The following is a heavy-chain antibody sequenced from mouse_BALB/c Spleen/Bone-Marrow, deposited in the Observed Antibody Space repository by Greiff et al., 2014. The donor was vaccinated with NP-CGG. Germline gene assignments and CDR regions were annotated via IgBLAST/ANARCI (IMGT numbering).Heavy chain of an antibody. Sequence: VQLKESGPGLVKPSQSLSLTCSVTGYSITSGYYWNWIRQFPGNKLEWMGYITYDGSDNYNPSLKNRISITRDTSKNQFFLKLNSVTTEDTATYYCARRGYGYLDYWDQGTTLTVSS. CDR2: ITYDGSD. D-gene: IGHD2-10*02. CDR3: ARRGYGYLDY. J-gene: IGHJ2*01. CDR1: GYSITSGYY. V-gene: IGHV3-6*02.